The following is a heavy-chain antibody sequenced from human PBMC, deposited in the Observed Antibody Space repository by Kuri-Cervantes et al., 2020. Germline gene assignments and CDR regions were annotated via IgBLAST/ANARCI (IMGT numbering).Heavy chain of an antibody. CDR3: ARAEKVLRFLEWLPAPGYYYYGMDV. CDR1: GFTFSSYG. Sequence: LSLTCAASGFTFSSYGMHWVRQAPGKGLEWVAVIWYDGSNKYYADSVKGRFTISRDNAKNSLYLQMNSLRAEDTAVYYCARAEKVLRFLEWLPAPGYYYYGMDVWGQGTTVTVSS. CDR2: IWYDGSNK. D-gene: IGHD3-3*01. V-gene: IGHV3-33*01. J-gene: IGHJ6*02.